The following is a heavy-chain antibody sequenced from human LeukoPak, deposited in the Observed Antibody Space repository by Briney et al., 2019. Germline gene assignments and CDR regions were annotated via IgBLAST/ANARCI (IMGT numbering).Heavy chain of an antibody. CDR1: GFTFDDYA. Sequence: GGSLRLSCAASGFTFDDYAMHWVRQAPGKGLEWVSGISWNSGSIGYADSVKGRFTISGDNAKNSLYLQMNSLRAEDTAVYYCARDWSSSWYRVIDYYYMDVWGKGTTVTISS. CDR2: ISWNSGSI. J-gene: IGHJ6*03. V-gene: IGHV3-9*01. D-gene: IGHD6-13*01. CDR3: ARDWSSSWYRVIDYYYMDV.